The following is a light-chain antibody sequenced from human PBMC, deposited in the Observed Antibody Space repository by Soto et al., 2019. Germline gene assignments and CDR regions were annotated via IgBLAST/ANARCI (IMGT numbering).Light chain of an antibody. Sequence: TQSPSFLSASVGDRVTITCRASQGISSYLAWYQQKPGQAPRLLIYYISTRATGIPARFSGSGSGTEFTLTINSLQSEDSAVYYCQQHNQWPITFGQGTRLEIK. CDR2: YIS. CDR1: QGISSY. J-gene: IGKJ5*01. CDR3: QQHNQWPIT. V-gene: IGKV3D-15*01.